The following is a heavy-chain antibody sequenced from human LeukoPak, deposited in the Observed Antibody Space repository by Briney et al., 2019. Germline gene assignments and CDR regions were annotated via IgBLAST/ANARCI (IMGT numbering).Heavy chain of an antibody. CDR1: GGTFSTYA. D-gene: IGHD6-19*01. CDR3: ARGRISGWYVGDSHFDY. J-gene: IGHJ4*02. Sequence: PVNASCKASGGTFSTYAISWVRQSPGQGLEWMGGIIPIFGTANYAQKFQGRVTITTDESTSTAYMELSSLRSEDTAVYYCARGRISGWYVGDSHFDYWGQGTLVTVSS. CDR2: IIPIFGTA. V-gene: IGHV1-69*05.